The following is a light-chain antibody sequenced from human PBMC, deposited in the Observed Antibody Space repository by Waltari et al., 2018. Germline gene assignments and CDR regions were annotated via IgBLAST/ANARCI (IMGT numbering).Light chain of an antibody. CDR1: QSISSS. CDR3: QQYFHLST. J-gene: IGKJ1*01. V-gene: IGKV1-5*03. Sequence: DIQVTQSPSTLSASVGDRVSITCRGSQSISSSLAWFQQKPGKGPKLLIYGASTLESWVPSRFSGSGSGTEFTLTISSLQPDDFATYYCQQYFHLSTFGQGTKVEIK. CDR2: GAS.